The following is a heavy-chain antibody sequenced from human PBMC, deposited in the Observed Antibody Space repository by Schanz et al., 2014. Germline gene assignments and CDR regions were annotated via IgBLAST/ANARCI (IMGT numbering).Heavy chain of an antibody. CDR1: GFAFSNYA. J-gene: IGHJ4*02. V-gene: IGHV3-23*04. Sequence: EVQVVESGGGLVQPGGSLRLSCAASGFAFSNYAMNWVRQAPGKGLEWVSGISANGGSTHYADSVKGRFTISRDNSKNTLYLQMNSLRTEDTAVYFCAKSYDTSGYSGFDYWGQGTLVTVSS. CDR2: ISANGGST. D-gene: IGHD3-22*01. CDR3: AKSYDTSGYSGFDY.